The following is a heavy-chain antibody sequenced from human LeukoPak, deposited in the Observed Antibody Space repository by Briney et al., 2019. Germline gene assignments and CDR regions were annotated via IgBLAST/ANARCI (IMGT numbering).Heavy chain of an antibody. V-gene: IGHV1-18*01. CDR2: ISAYNGNT. D-gene: IGHD4-11*01. CDR1: GYTFTSYG. J-gene: IGHJ6*02. CDR3: ARGRSPTTSYYYYGMDV. Sequence: ASVKVSCKASGYTFTSYGISWVRQAPGQGLEWMGWISAYNGNTNYAQKLQGRVTMTTDTSTSTAYMELRSLRSDDTAVYYCARGRSPTTSYYYYGMDVWGQGTTVTVSS.